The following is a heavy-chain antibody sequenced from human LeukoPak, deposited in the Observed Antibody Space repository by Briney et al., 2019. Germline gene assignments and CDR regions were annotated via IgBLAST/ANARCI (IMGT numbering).Heavy chain of an antibody. J-gene: IGHJ3*02. D-gene: IGHD4-17*01. CDR2: IIPIFGTA. V-gene: IGHV1-69*01. CDR3: VRGRLRERLYALDI. CDR1: GGTFSSSA. Sequence: SVKVSCKASGGTFSSSAISWVRQAPGQGLGWLGGIIPIFGTANYAQKFQGRVTSTADESTSTAYRELSSRKSEDTAVYYWVRGRLRERLYALDIWGQGTMVTVSS.